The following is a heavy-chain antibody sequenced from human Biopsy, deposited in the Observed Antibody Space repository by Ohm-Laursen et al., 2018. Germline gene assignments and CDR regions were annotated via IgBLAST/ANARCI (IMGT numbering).Heavy chain of an antibody. J-gene: IGHJ4*02. CDR3: ARDDAVTVIRGLYY. Sequence: SLRLSCAASGFRFSGYHMNWVRQAPGKGLEWLSYIKSDSSTIYYADSVKGRFTVSRDNAKNSLYLEMNNLTVEDTAVYYCARDDAVTVIRGLYYWGQGALVTVSS. D-gene: IGHD2-21*02. CDR1: GFRFSGYH. CDR2: IKSDSSTI. V-gene: IGHV3-48*04.